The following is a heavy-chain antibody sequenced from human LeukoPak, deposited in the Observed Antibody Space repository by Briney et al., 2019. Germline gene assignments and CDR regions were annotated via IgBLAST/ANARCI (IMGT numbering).Heavy chain of an antibody. J-gene: IGHJ6*02. CDR2: IIPIFGTA. Sequence: GASVKVSCKASGGTFSSYAISWVRQAPGQGLEWMGGIIPIFGTANYAQKFQGRVTITADESTSTAYMELSSLRSEDTAVYYCASRDGIVVVPAAIPPYYYYYCGMDVWGQGTTVTVSS. D-gene: IGHD2-2*01. CDR1: GGTFSSYA. CDR3: ASRDGIVVVPAAIPPYYYYYCGMDV. V-gene: IGHV1-69*13.